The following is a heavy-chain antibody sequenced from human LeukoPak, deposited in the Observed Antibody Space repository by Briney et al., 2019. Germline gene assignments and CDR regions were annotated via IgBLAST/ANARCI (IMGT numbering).Heavy chain of an antibody. Sequence: SETLSLTCTVSGYSISSGYYWGWIRQPPGKGLEWIGSIYHSGSTYCNPSLKSRVTISVDTSKNQFSLKLSSVTAADTAVYYCASLRRQQLGQIDYWGQGTLVTVSS. CDR3: ASLRRQQLGQIDY. D-gene: IGHD6-13*01. CDR1: GYSISSGYY. CDR2: IYHSGST. V-gene: IGHV4-38-2*02. J-gene: IGHJ4*02.